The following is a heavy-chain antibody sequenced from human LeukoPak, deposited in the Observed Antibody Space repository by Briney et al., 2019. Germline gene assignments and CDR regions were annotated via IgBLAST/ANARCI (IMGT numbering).Heavy chain of an antibody. V-gene: IGHV3-30-3*01. J-gene: IGHJ4*02. D-gene: IGHD6-13*01. CDR2: ISYDGSNK. CDR3: AREDLLAGYNRQNQLRSYFDY. Sequence: GRSLRLSCAASGFTFSSYAMHWVRQAPGKGLEWVAVISYDGSNKYYADSVKGRFTISRDNSKNTLYLQMNSLRAEDTAVYYCAREDLLAGYNRQNQLRSYFDYWGQGTLVTVSS. CDR1: GFTFSSYA.